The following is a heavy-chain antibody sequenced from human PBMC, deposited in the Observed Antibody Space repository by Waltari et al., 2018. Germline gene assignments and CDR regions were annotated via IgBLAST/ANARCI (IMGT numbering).Heavy chain of an antibody. CDR3: AKDRLWFGELLSGTDY. CDR1: GFTFDDYA. J-gene: IGHJ4*02. D-gene: IGHD3-10*01. V-gene: IGHV3-9*01. CDR2: ISWKSGSI. Sequence: EVQLVESGGGLVQPGRSLRLSCAASGFTFDDYAMHWVRQAPGKGLEWVSGISWKSGSIGYADSVKGRFTISRDNAKNSLYLQMNRLRAEDTALYYCAKDRLWFGELLSGTDYWGQGTLVTVSS.